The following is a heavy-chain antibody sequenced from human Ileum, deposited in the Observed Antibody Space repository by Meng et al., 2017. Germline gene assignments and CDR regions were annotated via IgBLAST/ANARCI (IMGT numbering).Heavy chain of an antibody. CDR2: ISADSDNT. CDR3: ARTIPQENGKKRGLDF. V-gene: IGHV1-18*01. D-gene: IGHD3-10*01. CDR1: GYIFTSYA. Sequence: ASAKVSCKASGYIFTSYAITWVRRAPGQGLEWMGGISADSDNTHYAQKFQGRVTMTTDTSTNTAYMELMSLTTDDTAVYYCARTIPQENGKKRGLDFWGQGTLVTVSS. J-gene: IGHJ4*02.